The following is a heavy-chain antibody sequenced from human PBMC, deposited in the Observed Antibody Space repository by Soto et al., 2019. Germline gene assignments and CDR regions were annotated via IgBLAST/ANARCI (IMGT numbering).Heavy chain of an antibody. J-gene: IGHJ4*02. Sequence: GGSLRLSCAASGFTFNSYAMSWVRQAPGKGLEWVSSVSGTGGSTYHADSVKGRFTISRDNSKNTLYLQMNSLRAEDTALYYCAKYASTSWSLFDYWGQGTLVTVSS. D-gene: IGHD6-13*01. CDR1: GFTFNSYA. V-gene: IGHV3-23*01. CDR2: VSGTGGST. CDR3: AKYASTSWSLFDY.